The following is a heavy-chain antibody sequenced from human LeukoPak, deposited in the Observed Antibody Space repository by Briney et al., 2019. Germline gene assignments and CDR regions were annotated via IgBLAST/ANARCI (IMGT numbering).Heavy chain of an antibody. J-gene: IGHJ4*02. CDR3: ARNEKDAYYFDY. V-gene: IGHV3-23*01. CDR2: ISGSGGST. D-gene: IGHD2-2*01. CDR1: GFTFSSYA. Sequence: GGSLRLSCAASGFTFSSYAMSWVRQAPGKGLEWVSAISGSGGSTYYADSVKGQFTISRDNSKNTLYLQMNSLRAEDTAVYYCARNEKDAYYFDYWGQGTLVTVSS.